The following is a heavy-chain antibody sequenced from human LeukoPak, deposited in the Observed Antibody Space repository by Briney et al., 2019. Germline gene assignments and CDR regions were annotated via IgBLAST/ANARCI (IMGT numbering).Heavy chain of an antibody. CDR1: GFTYSLFW. CDR2: IKQDGSEK. Sequence: GGSQRLSCAASGFTYSLFWMSWVRQAPGKGLEWVANIKQDGSEKYYVDSVKGRFTISRDNAERSLYLQMNSLRAEDTAVYYCARGFASGDYGADWGQGTLVTVSS. CDR3: ARGFASGDYGAD. V-gene: IGHV3-7*01. D-gene: IGHD4-17*01. J-gene: IGHJ4*02.